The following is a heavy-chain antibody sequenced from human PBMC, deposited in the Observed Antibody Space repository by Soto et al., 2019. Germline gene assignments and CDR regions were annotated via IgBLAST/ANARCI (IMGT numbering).Heavy chain of an antibody. V-gene: IGHV1-46*01. CDR2: INPSGGST. J-gene: IGHJ4*02. CDR1: GYTFTSYY. D-gene: IGHD5-18*01. Sequence: ASVKVSCKASGYTFTSYYMHWVRQAPGQGPEWMGIINPSGGSTSYAQKFQGRVTMTRDTSTSTVYMELSSLRSDDTAVYYCAPHTLDTGMPSGYWGQGTLVTVSS. CDR3: APHTLDTGMPSGY.